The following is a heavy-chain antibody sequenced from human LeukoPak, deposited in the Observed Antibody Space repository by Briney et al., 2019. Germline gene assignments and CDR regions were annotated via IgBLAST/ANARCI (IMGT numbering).Heavy chain of an antibody. V-gene: IGHV5-51*01. Sequence: GESLKISCKGSGYSFTSYWIGWVRQMPGKGLEWMGIIYPGDSDTRYSPSFQGKVTISADKSISTAYLQWSSLKASDTAMYYCASGPGYSYGSGYFDYWGQGTLVTVSS. CDR2: IYPGDSDT. D-gene: IGHD5-18*01. J-gene: IGHJ4*02. CDR3: ASGPGYSYGSGYFDY. CDR1: GYSFTSYW.